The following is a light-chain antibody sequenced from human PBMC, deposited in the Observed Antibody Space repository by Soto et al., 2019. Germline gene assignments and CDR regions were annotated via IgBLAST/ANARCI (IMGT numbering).Light chain of an antibody. CDR1: STDVGGYDY. CDR2: EVT. Sequence: QSVLTQPASVSGSPGQSITISCTGTSTDVGGYDYVPWYQQHPLKAPKLIIYEVTNRPSGVSSRFSGSKSDYTASLTISGLQAEDEADYYCSSYTTSHTYVFGTGTKVTVL. CDR3: SSYTTSHTYV. J-gene: IGLJ1*01. V-gene: IGLV2-14*01.